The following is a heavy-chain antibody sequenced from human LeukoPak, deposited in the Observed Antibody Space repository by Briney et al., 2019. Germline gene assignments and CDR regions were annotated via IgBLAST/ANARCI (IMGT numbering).Heavy chain of an antibody. Sequence: ASVTISFMSSVYSFTKYYIHWVRQAPGLGGEWVGTIIQSSGSTRYTQRFQDRVTIARDTSTSTFYMDLRNLRSEDTAVYFCARNRPVPAAIRRRGNPPTYEYNMYVWGKGTTVTVSS. V-gene: IGHV1-46*01. J-gene: IGHJ6*04. CDR3: ARNRPVPAAIRRRGNPPTYEYNMYV. CDR1: VYSFTKYY. D-gene: IGHD2-2*01. CDR2: IIQSSGST.